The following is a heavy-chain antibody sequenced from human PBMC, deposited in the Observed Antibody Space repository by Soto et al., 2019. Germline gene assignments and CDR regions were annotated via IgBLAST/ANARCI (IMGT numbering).Heavy chain of an antibody. CDR3: VKGEYYYDGSDYYPFDY. Sequence: GGSLRLSCAASGFSLYNYAMDWVRQAPGQGLEWVSYISLSSANIHYADSVKGRFTISRDNSKNTAYLQMSSLRPEDTAVYYCVKGEYYYDGSDYYPFDYWGQGRMVTVSS. CDR1: GFSLYNYA. J-gene: IGHJ4*02. CDR2: ISLSSANI. V-gene: IGHV3-64D*06. D-gene: IGHD3-22*01.